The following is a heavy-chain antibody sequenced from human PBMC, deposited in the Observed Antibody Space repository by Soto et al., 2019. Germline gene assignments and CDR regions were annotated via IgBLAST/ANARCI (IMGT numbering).Heavy chain of an antibody. J-gene: IGHJ4*02. D-gene: IGHD3-10*01. V-gene: IGHV1-2*06. CDR3: AREITYGGGSFSLGL. CDR1: GYFFTSHY. CDR2: INPNNGDT. Sequence: SVKVSCKTSGYFFTSHYIHWVRLAPGRGLEWVGRINPNNGDTNSPQKFQGRVTLTSDTSISTAYMEMRGLTSDDTALYYCAREITYGGGSFSLGLWGQGTLVTVSS.